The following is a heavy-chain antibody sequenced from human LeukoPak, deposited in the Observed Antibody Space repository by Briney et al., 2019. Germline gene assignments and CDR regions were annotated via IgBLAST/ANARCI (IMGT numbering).Heavy chain of an antibody. D-gene: IGHD2-21*02. Sequence: GGSLSLSCAASGFTFSSYAMSWVRQPPGKGLERVSVFSGSGGSTYYADPVKGRFTISRDNSKNTLYLQMNSLRAEDTAVYYCAKDHVVVVTAIRHGYFDYWGQGTLVTVSS. J-gene: IGHJ4*02. CDR2: FSGSGGST. V-gene: IGHV3-23*01. CDR3: AKDHVVVVTAIRHGYFDY. CDR1: GFTFSSYA.